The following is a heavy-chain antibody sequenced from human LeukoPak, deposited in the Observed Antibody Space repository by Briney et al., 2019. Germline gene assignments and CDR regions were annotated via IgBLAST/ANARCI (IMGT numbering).Heavy chain of an antibody. CDR1: GFTFSSYS. J-gene: IGHJ4*02. Sequence: GGSLRLSCAASGFTFSSYSMNWVRQAPGKGLEWVSSISSSSSYIYYADSVKGRFTISRDNAKNLLYLQMNSLRAEDTAVYYCARALSDAPTLGYCSGTSCYTAYWGQGTLVTVSS. V-gene: IGHV3-21*01. CDR3: ARALSDAPTLGYCSGTSCYTAY. D-gene: IGHD2-2*02. CDR2: ISSSSSYI.